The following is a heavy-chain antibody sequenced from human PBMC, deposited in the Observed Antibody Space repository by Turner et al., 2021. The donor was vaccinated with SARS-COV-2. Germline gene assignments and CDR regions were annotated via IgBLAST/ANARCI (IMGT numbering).Heavy chain of an antibody. V-gene: IGHV3-9*01. CDR3: AKGLGIAVAGTGADY. D-gene: IGHD6-19*01. CDR1: GFTFDDYA. J-gene: IGHJ4*02. Sequence: EVQLVESGGGLVQPGRSLRLPCAASGFTFDDYAMHWVRQAPGKGLEWVSGISWNSGSIGYADSVKGRFTISRDNAKNSLYLQMNSLRAEDTAFFYCAKGLGIAVAGTGADYWDQGTLVTVSS. CDR2: ISWNSGSI.